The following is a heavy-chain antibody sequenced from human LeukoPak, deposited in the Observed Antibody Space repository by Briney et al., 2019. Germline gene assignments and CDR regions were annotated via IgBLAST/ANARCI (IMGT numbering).Heavy chain of an antibody. D-gene: IGHD3-9*01. CDR2: INPNSGGT. Sequence: GASVKVSCKASGYTFTVYHMHWVRQAPGQGLEWMGWINPNSGGTNYAQKFQGRVTMTRDTSISPAYMELSRLRSDDTAVYYCARAQRGRYFDSMGYWGQGTLVTAPS. J-gene: IGHJ4*02. V-gene: IGHV1-2*02. CDR3: ARAQRGRYFDSMGY. CDR1: GYTFTVYH.